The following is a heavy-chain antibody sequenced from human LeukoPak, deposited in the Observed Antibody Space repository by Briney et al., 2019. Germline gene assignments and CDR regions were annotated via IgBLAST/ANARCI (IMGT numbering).Heavy chain of an antibody. CDR2: IRSKAYGGTT. V-gene: IGHV3-49*03. J-gene: IGHJ5*02. Sequence: GGSLRLSCTASGFTFGDYAMSWFRQAPGKGLEWVGFIRSKAYGGTTEYAASVKGRFTISRDDSKSIAYLQMNSLKTEDTAVYYCTRDRPIVVVPAAIEGWFDPWGQGTLVTVSS. CDR3: TRDRPIVVVPAAIEGWFDP. D-gene: IGHD2-2*02. CDR1: GFTFGDYA.